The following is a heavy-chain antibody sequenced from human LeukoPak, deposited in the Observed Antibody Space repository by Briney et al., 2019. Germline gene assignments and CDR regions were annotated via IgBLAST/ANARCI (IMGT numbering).Heavy chain of an antibody. CDR2: IYYSGST. CDR3: ARGDYGSGSSLDC. D-gene: IGHD3-10*01. J-gene: IGHJ4*02. Sequence: SETLSLTCTVSGGSVSSGSYYWSWIRQPPGKGLEWIGYIYYSGSTNYNPSLKSRVTISVDTSKNQFSLKLSSVTAADTAVYYCARGDYGSGSSLDCWGQGTLVTVSS. CDR1: GGSVSSGSYY. V-gene: IGHV4-61*01.